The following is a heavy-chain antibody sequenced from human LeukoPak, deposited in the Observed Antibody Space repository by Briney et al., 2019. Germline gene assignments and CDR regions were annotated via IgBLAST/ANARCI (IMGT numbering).Heavy chain of an antibody. V-gene: IGHV5-51*01. CDR1: GYSFTNYW. CDR3: ARQDSSGVDY. J-gene: IGHJ4*02. CDR2: IFPGDSES. D-gene: IGHD3-22*01. Sequence: GESLEISCKSSGYSFTNYWIGWVRQMPGKGLEWMAIIFPGDSESRYGPSLQGRVTISADKSISTAFLQWSSLRASDTAMYYCARQDSSGVDYWGQGTLVTVSS.